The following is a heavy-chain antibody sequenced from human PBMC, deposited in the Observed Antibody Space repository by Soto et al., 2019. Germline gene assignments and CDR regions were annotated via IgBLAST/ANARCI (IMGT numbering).Heavy chain of an antibody. CDR1: GFTFSSYG. D-gene: IGHD3-22*01. CDR2: IWYDGSNK. J-gene: IGHJ5*02. Sequence: LRLSCAASGFTFSSYGMHWVRQAPGKGLEWVAVIWYDGSNKYYADSVKGRFTISRDNAKNSLYLQMNSLRAEDTALYYCAKDRLLDFYSSGFSFDPWGQGTLVTVSS. CDR3: AKDRLLDFYSSGFSFDP. V-gene: IGHV3-33*03.